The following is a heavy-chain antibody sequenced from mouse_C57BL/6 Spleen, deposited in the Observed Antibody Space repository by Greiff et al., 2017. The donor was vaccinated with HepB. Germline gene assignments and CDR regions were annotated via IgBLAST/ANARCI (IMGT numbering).Heavy chain of an antibody. Sequence: QVQLKQPGAELVKPGASVKLSCKASGYTFTSYWMHWVKQRPGQGLEWIGMIHPNSGSTNYNEKFKSKATLTVDKSSSTAYMQLSSLTSEDSAVYYCARSLITTVVAKGYWGQGTTLTVSS. D-gene: IGHD1-1*01. CDR2: IHPNSGST. CDR3: ARSLITTVVAKGY. V-gene: IGHV1-64*01. CDR1: GYTFTSYW. J-gene: IGHJ2*01.